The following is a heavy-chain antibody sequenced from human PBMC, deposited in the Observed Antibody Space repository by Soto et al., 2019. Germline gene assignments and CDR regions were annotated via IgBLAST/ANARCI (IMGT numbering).Heavy chain of an antibody. D-gene: IGHD3-9*01. CDR3: ARDHLRYRMDV. CDR1: GGSISSYY. Sequence: PETLSLTCAVSGGSISSYYWSWIRQPPGKGLEWVGYIYYSGSTNYNPSLKSRVTISVDTSKNQFSLKRSCVTAADTDLYYSARDHLRYRMDVWGQGTMVTVSS. CDR2: IYYSGST. J-gene: IGHJ6*02. V-gene: IGHV4-59*01.